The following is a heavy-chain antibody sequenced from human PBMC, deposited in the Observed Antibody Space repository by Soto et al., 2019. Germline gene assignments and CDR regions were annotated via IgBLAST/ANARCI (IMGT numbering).Heavy chain of an antibody. Sequence: QLQLQESGPGLVKPSETLSLTCTVSGGFISSYYWSWIRQPPGKGLEWIGYIDYSGSTNFNPSLKSRVSMSVDTSKNQFSLKLSSVTAADTAVYYCARNAGSYTFHYWGQGTLVTVSS. V-gene: IGHV4-59*08. D-gene: IGHD3-10*01. CDR1: GGFISSYY. CDR2: IDYSGST. CDR3: ARNAGSYTFHY. J-gene: IGHJ4*02.